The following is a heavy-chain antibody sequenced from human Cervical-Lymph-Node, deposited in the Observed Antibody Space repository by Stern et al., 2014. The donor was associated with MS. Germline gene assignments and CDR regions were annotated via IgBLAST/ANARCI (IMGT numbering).Heavy chain of an antibody. Sequence: VQLVESGPGLVKPSQTLSLTCALSGDSVSSNRATWSWIRQSPSRGLEWLGRTYHRIRWYYDYAVSVKSRVTISPDTSKNQFSLWLNSVTPEDTAVYYCARDVSSSPDAFDTWGQGTMVTVSS. CDR2: TYHRIRWYY. CDR1: GDSVSSNRAT. V-gene: IGHV6-1*01. D-gene: IGHD6-6*01. CDR3: ARDVSSSPDAFDT. J-gene: IGHJ3*02.